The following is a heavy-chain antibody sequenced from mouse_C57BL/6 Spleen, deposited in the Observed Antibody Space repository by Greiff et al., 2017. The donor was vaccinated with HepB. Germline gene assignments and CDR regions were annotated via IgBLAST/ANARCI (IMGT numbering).Heavy chain of an antibody. CDR1: GYAFSSYW. J-gene: IGHJ4*01. CDR3: ARYGGSHYAMDY. D-gene: IGHD1-1*01. Sequence: VQLQESGAELVKPGASVKISCKASGYAFSSYWMNWVKQRPGKGLEWIGQIYPGDGDTNYNGKFKGKATLTADKSSSTAYMQLSSLTSEDSAVYFCARYGGSHYAMDYWGQGTSVTVSS. CDR2: IYPGDGDT. V-gene: IGHV1-80*01.